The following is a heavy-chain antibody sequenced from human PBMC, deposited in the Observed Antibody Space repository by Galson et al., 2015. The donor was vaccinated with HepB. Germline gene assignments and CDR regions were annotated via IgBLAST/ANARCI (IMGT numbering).Heavy chain of an antibody. J-gene: IGHJ6*02. Sequence: SCKASGGTFSSYAISWVRQAPGQGLEWMGGIIPIFGTANYAQKFQGRVTITADESTSTAYMELSSLRSEDTAVYYCASYCSSTSCYTGGFNYYYYGMDVWGQGTTVTVSS. CDR1: GGTFSSYA. D-gene: IGHD2-2*02. CDR2: IIPIFGTA. CDR3: ASYCSSTSCYTGGFNYYYYGMDV. V-gene: IGHV1-69*01.